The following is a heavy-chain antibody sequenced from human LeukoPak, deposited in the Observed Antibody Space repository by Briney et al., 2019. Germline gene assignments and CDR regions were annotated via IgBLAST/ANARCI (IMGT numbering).Heavy chain of an antibody. CDR3: ARGDSPAYCGGDCSPTYDYFDY. Sequence: ASVKVSCKASGYTFTVYYMHWVRQAPGQGREWMGWINPNSGGTNYAQKFQGRVTMTRDTSISTAYMELSRLRSDDTAVYYCARGDSPAYCGGDCSPTYDYFDYWGQGTLVTVSS. D-gene: IGHD2-21*02. CDR2: INPNSGGT. CDR1: GYTFTVYY. V-gene: IGHV1-2*02. J-gene: IGHJ4*02.